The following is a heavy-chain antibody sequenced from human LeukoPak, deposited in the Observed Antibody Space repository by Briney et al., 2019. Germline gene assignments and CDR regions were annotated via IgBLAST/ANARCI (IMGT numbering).Heavy chain of an antibody. J-gene: IGHJ3*02. Sequence: QSGGSLRLSCAASGFTVSTNYMSWVRQAPGKGLEWVSVIYSGGSTYYADSVKGRFTISGDNSKNTLYLQMNSLRAEDTAVYYCARVQGETLPTNAFDIWGQGTMVTVSS. CDR2: IYSGGST. CDR1: GFTVSTNY. V-gene: IGHV3-66*01. D-gene: IGHD5-12*01. CDR3: ARVQGETLPTNAFDI.